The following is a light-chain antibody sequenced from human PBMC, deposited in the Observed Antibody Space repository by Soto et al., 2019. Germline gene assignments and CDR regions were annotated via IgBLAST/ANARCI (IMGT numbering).Light chain of an antibody. J-gene: IGKJ4*01. V-gene: IGKV1-39*01. CDR3: QQSYSLPQLT. CDR1: QGISTF. Sequence: DIQMTQSPSSLSASVGDRVTITCRASQGISTFLNWYQQIPGKAPKLLIFGASSLQSGVPSRFSGSGSGTEFTLTISSLQPEDLASYYCQQSYSLPQLTFGGGTKVEI. CDR2: GAS.